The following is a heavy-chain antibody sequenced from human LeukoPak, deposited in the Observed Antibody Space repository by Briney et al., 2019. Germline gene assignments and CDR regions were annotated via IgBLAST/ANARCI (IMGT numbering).Heavy chain of an antibody. Sequence: PGGSLRLSCAASGFSVSSSYMSWVRQAPGKGLEWVSLIYSAGLTYYADSVKGRFTISRDNSKNTLYLQMNSLRAEDTAVYYCASHSSSWYGFDYWGQGTLVTVSS. J-gene: IGHJ4*02. CDR3: ASHSSSWYGFDY. CDR2: IYSAGLT. V-gene: IGHV3-66*04. D-gene: IGHD6-13*01. CDR1: GFSVSSSY.